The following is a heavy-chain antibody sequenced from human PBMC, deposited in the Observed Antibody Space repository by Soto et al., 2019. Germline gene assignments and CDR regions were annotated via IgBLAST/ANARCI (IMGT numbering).Heavy chain of an antibody. J-gene: IGHJ4*02. Sequence: QVQLVQSGAEEKKPGASVKVSCKASGNTFTNYVIHWLRQAPGQRLEWMGWINAGSGNTKYSQKFQDRVTITRDTSASTAYMELSSLRSEDTAVYYCARAPPGREWGQGTLVTVSS. CDR2: INAGSGNT. CDR3: ARAPPGRE. CDR1: GNTFTNYV. D-gene: IGHD1-26*01. V-gene: IGHV1-3*05.